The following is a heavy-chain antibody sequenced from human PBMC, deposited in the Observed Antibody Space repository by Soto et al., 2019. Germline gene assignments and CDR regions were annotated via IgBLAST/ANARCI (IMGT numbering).Heavy chain of an antibody. D-gene: IGHD2-15*01. Sequence: GPPVKVSCKASGYTFTSYDINWVRQATGQGLEWMGWMNPNSGNTGYAQKFQGRVTMTRNTSISTAYMELSSLRSEDTAVYYCARGVYCSGGSCYGSFYYYMDVWGKGTTVTVSS. J-gene: IGHJ6*03. CDR3: ARGVYCSGGSCYGSFYYYMDV. CDR2: MNPNSGNT. V-gene: IGHV1-8*01. CDR1: GYTFTSYD.